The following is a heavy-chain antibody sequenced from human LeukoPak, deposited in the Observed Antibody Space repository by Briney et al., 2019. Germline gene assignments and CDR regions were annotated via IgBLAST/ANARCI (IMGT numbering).Heavy chain of an antibody. CDR3: TKAPYSYSSSLDY. J-gene: IGHJ4*02. CDR1: GFSFNDYT. CDR2: ISWDGVTK. Sequence: GGSLRLSCAASGFSFNDYTMHWVRQAPGKGLEWVSGISWDGVTKDYADSVKGRFTISRDNAKKSLNLQMISLSAEDTALYYCTKAPYSYSSSLDYWGQGVHVTVSS. D-gene: IGHD6-6*01. V-gene: IGHV3-9*01.